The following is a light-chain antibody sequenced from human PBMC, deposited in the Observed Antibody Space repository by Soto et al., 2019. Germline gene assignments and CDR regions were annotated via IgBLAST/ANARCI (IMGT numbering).Light chain of an antibody. CDR2: AAS. CDR1: QSVTADY. CDR3: LQYGSLLWK. Sequence: EIALTQSPGTLSLSPGERATLSCRASQSVTADYLAWYQQKPDQDPRLLIYAASIGGTGITDRFSGSGSWTDFTLSIITLEPEDATMYYCLQYGSLLWKFGQGTKVEIK. V-gene: IGKV3-20*01. J-gene: IGKJ1*01.